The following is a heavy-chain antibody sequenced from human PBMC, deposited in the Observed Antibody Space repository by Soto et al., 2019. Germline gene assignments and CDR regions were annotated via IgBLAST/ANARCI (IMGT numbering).Heavy chain of an antibody. CDR3: ARADYGDYFGWFDP. Sequence: GASVKVSCKASGYTFTSYGISWVRQAPGQGLEWMGWISAYNGNTNYAQKLQGRVTMTTDTSTSTACMELRSLRSDDTAVYYCARADYGDYFGWFDPWGQGTLVTVS. J-gene: IGHJ5*02. CDR2: ISAYNGNT. CDR1: GYTFTSYG. V-gene: IGHV1-18*04. D-gene: IGHD4-17*01.